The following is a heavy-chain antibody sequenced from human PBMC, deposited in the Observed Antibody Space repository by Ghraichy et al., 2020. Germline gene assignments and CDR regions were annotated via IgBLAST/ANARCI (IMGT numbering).Heavy chain of an antibody. CDR1: GGSISSYY. CDR2: IYYSGST. CDR3: ARGVAAPNYYYYYGMDV. Sequence: SETLSLTCTVSGGSISSYYWSWIRQPPGKGLEWIGYIYYSGSTNYNPSLKSRVTISVDTSKNQFSLKLSSVTAADTAVYYCARGVAAPNYYYYYGMDVWGQGTTVTVSS. J-gene: IGHJ6*02. D-gene: IGHD6-19*01. V-gene: IGHV4-59*01.